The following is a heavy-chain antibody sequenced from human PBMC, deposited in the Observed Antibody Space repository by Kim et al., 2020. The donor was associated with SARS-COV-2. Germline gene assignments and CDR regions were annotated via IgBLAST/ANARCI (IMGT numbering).Heavy chain of an antibody. CDR1: GFTFSSYA. J-gene: IGHJ3*02. Sequence: GGSLRLSCAASGFTFSSYAMHWVRQAPGKGLEWVAVISYDGSNKYYADSVKGRFTISRDNSKNTLYLQMNSLRAEDTAVYYCAREHYYDSSGDAFDIWGQGTMVTVSS. D-gene: IGHD3-22*01. V-gene: IGHV3-30*04. CDR2: ISYDGSNK. CDR3: AREHYYDSSGDAFDI.